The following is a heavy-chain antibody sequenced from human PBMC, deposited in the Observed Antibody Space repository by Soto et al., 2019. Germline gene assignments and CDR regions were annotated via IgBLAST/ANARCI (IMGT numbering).Heavy chain of an antibody. CDR2: IYYSGST. CDR3: ARNYVGAAPGTLSGYSYYYYMDV. V-gene: IGHV4-61*01. D-gene: IGHD6-13*01. Sequence: PSETLSLTCTVSGGSVSSGSYYWSWIRQPPGKGLEWIGYIYYSGSTNYNPSLKSRVTISVDTSENQFSLKLTSVTAADTAMYYCARNYVGAAPGTLSGYSYYYYMDVWGKGTTVTVSS. CDR1: GGSVSSGSYY. J-gene: IGHJ6*03.